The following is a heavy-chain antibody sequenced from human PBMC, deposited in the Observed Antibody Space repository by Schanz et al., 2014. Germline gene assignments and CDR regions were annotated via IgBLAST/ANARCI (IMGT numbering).Heavy chain of an antibody. CDR3: TADLWFGAVWGVW. CDR2: IKSKTDGGTR. CDR1: GFTLNNAW. D-gene: IGHD3-10*01. Sequence: EVQLVESGGGLVKPGGSLRLSCATSGFTLNNAWMNWVRQAPGKGLQWVARIKSKTDGGTRDYAAPVKGRFTISTDDSKTTVYLQRNSLQTEDTAVYYCTADLWFGAVWGVWWGQGTLVTVSS. J-gene: IGHJ4*02. V-gene: IGHV3-15*01.